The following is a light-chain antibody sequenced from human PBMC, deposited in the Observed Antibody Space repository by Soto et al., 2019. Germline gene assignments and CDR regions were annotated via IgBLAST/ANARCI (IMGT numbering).Light chain of an antibody. CDR3: GTWDSSLSAYV. J-gene: IGLJ1*01. Sequence: HSVLTQPPSVSAAPGQKVTISCSGSSSNIGNNYVSWYQQLPGTAPKLLIYDNNKRPSGIPDRFSGSKSGTSATLGITGLQTGDEADYYCGTWDSSLSAYVFGTGTKVPV. CDR1: SSNIGNNY. CDR2: DNN. V-gene: IGLV1-51*01.